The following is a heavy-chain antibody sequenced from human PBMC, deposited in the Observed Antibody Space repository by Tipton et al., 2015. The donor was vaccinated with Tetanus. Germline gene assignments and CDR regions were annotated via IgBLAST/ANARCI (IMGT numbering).Heavy chain of an antibody. CDR3: AKEIRPNDS. Sequence: SLRLSCAASGFTFSAYYMSWIRLAPGKGLEWVSAISISGDSTYYADSVKGRFTISRDNSKDTLYLQMHSLRVEDTAVYYCAKEIRPNDSWGQGTLVTVSS. CDR1: GFTFSAYY. D-gene: IGHD3-16*01. V-gene: IGHV3-23*01. CDR2: ISISGDST. J-gene: IGHJ4*02.